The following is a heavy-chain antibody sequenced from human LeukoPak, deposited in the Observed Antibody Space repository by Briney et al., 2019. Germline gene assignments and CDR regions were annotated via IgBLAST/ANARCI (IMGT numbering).Heavy chain of an antibody. CDR2: ISYDGSNK. Sequence: GRSLRLSCAASGFTFSSYAMHWVRQAPGKGLEWVAVISYDGSNKYYADSVKGRFTISRDNSKNTLYLQMNSLRAEDTAVYYCAREINDFWSGYYTVEVGPFYYWGQGTLVTVSS. J-gene: IGHJ4*02. D-gene: IGHD3-3*01. CDR3: AREINDFWSGYYTVEVGPFYY. V-gene: IGHV3-30-3*01. CDR1: GFTFSSYA.